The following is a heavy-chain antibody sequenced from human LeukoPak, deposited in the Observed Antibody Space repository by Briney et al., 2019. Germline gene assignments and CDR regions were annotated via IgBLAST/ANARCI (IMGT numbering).Heavy chain of an antibody. Sequence: KTSETLSLTCTVSGGSISTSNYYWSWIRQPPGKGLEWIGEINHSGSTNYNPSLKSRVTISVDTSKNQFSLKLSSVTAADTAVYYCASFAANWFDPWGQGTLVTVSS. J-gene: IGHJ5*02. CDR1: GGSISTSNYY. V-gene: IGHV4-39*07. D-gene: IGHD6-13*01. CDR2: INHSGST. CDR3: ASFAANWFDP.